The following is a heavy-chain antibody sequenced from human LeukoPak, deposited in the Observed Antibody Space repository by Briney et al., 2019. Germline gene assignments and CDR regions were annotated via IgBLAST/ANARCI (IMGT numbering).Heavy chain of an antibody. CDR1: GYTLTELS. D-gene: IGHD3-16*02. J-gene: IGHJ3*02. CDR3: ATPAVGYDYVWGSYRKHDAFDI. Sequence: GASVKVSCKVSGYTLTELSMHWVRQAPGKGLEWMGGFDPEDGETIYAQKFQGRVIMTEDTSTDTAYMELSSLRSEDTAVYYCATPAVGYDYVWGSYRKHDAFDIWGQGTMVTVSS. V-gene: IGHV1-24*01. CDR2: FDPEDGET.